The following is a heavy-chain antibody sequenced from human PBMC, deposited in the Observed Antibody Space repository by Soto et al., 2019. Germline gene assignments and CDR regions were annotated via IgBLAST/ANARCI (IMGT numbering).Heavy chain of an antibody. V-gene: IGHV4-39*01. CDR3: ARRSGGYFDY. D-gene: IGHD2-15*01. Sequence: SETLSLTCTVSGGSISSSSYHWGWIRQPPGKGLEWIGSIYYSGSTYYNPSLKSRVTISVDTSKNQFSLKLSSVTAADTAVYYCARRSGGYFDYWGQGTLVTVSS. J-gene: IGHJ4*02. CDR1: GGSISSSSYH. CDR2: IYYSGST.